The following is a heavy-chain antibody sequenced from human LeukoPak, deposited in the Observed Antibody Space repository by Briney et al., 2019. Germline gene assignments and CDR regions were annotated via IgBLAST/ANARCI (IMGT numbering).Heavy chain of an antibody. D-gene: IGHD6-19*01. CDR1: GFIFSTFW. J-gene: IGHJ4*02. V-gene: IGHV3-7*01. CDR3: AGGSGWVFDS. Sequence: GGSLRLSCAASGFIFSTFWMNWVRQAPGKGLEWVANIKKDGSEKYYVDSVKGRFTISRDNAKNSLYLQMNSLRAEDTAVYYCAGGSGWVFDSWGQGTLVAVSS. CDR2: IKKDGSEK.